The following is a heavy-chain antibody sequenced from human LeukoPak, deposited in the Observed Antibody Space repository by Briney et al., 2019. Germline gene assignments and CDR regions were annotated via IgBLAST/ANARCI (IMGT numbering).Heavy chain of an antibody. D-gene: IGHD1-1*01. CDR2: ISYGGST. J-gene: IGHJ5*02. Sequence: SVILCVTCSVPGRPIRSYYWSWIRQPPVKGLQWKGNISYGGSTNFNPSLKCRVTISVDTSKNQFSLKLSSVTAADTAVYYCAREGTAGTNLNWFDPWGQGTLVTVSS. CDR3: AREGTAGTNLNWFDP. CDR1: GRPIRSYY. V-gene: IGHV4-59*01.